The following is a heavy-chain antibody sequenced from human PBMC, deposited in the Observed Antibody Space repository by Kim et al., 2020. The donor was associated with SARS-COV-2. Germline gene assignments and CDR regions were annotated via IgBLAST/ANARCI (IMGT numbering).Heavy chain of an antibody. CDR1: GGTFSSYA. D-gene: IGHD4-17*01. CDR2: IIPIFGTA. V-gene: IGHV1-69*13. J-gene: IGHJ6*02. CDR3: ARGRNDYGDYEGDYYGMDV. Sequence: SVKVSCKASGGTFSSYAISWVRQAPRQGLEWMGGIIPIFGTANYAQKFQGRVTITADESTSTAYMELSSLRSEDTAVYYCARGRNDYGDYEGDYYGMDVWGQGTTVTVSS.